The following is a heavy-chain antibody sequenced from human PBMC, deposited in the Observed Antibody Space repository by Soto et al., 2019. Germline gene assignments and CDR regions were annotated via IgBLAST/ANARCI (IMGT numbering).Heavy chain of an antibody. CDR3: ARESPYGSGSYNSLCAFDI. D-gene: IGHD3-10*01. V-gene: IGHV5-51*01. J-gene: IGHJ3*02. CDR1: GYSFTSYW. CDR2: IYPGDSDA. Sequence: PAESLKISCKGSGYSFTSYWIGWVRQMPGKGLEWMGIIYPGDSDARYSPSFQGQVTISADKSISTAYLQWRSLKASDTAMYYCARESPYGSGSYNSLCAFDIWGQGTMGTVSS.